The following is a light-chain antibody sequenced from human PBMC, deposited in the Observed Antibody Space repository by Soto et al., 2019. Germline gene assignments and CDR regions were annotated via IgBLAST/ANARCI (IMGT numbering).Light chain of an antibody. CDR2: AAS. Sequence: DIQMTQSPSSLSASVGDRVTITCRASQGISNYLAWYQQKPGKVPKLLIYAASTLQSGVPSRFSGSGSGTEFTLTISSLQHEDVATYYCHKYNSAPWTFCQGNKVEIK. J-gene: IGKJ1*01. CDR3: HKYNSAPWT. CDR1: QGISNY. V-gene: IGKV1-27*01.